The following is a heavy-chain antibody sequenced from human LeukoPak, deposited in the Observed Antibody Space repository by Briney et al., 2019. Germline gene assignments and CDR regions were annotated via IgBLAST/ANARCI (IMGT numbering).Heavy chain of an antibody. Sequence: ASVKVSCKASGYTFTGYYMHWVRQAPGQGLEWMGWINPNSGGTNYAQKFQGRVTMTRDTSISTAYMELSRLRPDDTAVYYCARADIVVVPAAIHYYGMDVWGQGTTVTVSS. J-gene: IGHJ6*02. D-gene: IGHD2-2*02. V-gene: IGHV1-2*02. CDR2: INPNSGGT. CDR1: GYTFTGYY. CDR3: ARADIVVVPAAIHYYGMDV.